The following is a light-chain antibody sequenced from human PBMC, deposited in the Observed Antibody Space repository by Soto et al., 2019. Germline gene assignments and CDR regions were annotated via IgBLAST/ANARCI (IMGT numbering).Light chain of an antibody. CDR2: WAS. V-gene: IGKV4-1*01. CDR3: QQHHTTPWT. J-gene: IGKJ1*01. Sequence: DIVMTQSPDSLAVSLGERATINCKSSQSVLYSSNNKNYLAWYQQKPGQPPKLLIYWASTRESGVPDRISGSGSGTDFTLTISSLQAEDVAVYYCQQHHTTPWTFGRGTKVEIK. CDR1: QSVLYSSNNKNY.